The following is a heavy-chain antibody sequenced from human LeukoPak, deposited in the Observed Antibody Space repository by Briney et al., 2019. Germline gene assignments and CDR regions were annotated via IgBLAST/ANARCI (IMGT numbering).Heavy chain of an antibody. CDR2: IRGSGDSTNYA. J-gene: IGHJ4*02. D-gene: IGHD6-19*01. CDR1: GFTFSTYA. Sequence: GGSLRLSCAASGFTFSTYAMSWVRQAPGKGLEWVSAIRGSGDSTNYADSADSVKGRFTISRDNAKNSLYLQMNSLRAEDTAVYYCARGPTIIGVPGTWPLDYWGQGTLVTVSS. V-gene: IGHV3-23*01. CDR3: ARGPTIIGVPGTWPLDY.